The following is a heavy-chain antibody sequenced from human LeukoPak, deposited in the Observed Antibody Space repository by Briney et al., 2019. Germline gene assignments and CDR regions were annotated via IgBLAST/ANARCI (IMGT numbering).Heavy chain of an antibody. V-gene: IGHV1-8*01. CDR3: ARGGNSYYDFWSGYTDGDY. CDR1: GYTFTSYD. J-gene: IGHJ4*02. CDR2: MNPYSGNT. Sequence: ASVTVSCKASGYTFTSYDINWVRQATGQGLEWMGWMNPYSGNTGYAQKFQGRVTMTRNTSISTAYMELSSLRSEDTAVYYCARGGNSYYDFWSGYTDGDYWGQGTLVTVSS. D-gene: IGHD3-3*01.